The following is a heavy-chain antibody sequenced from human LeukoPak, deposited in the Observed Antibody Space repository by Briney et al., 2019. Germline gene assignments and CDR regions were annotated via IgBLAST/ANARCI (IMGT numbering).Heavy chain of an antibody. CDR3: ARRNRLWFGDPSHFDY. CDR1: GYSFTSYW. J-gene: IGHJ4*02. Sequence: GESLKISCKGSGYSFTSYWIGWVRQMPGKGLEWMGIIYPGDSDPRYSPSFQGQVTISADKSISTAYLQWSSLKASDTAMYYCARRNRLWFGDPSHFDYWGQGTLVTVSS. D-gene: IGHD3-10*01. CDR2: IYPGDSDP. V-gene: IGHV5-51*01.